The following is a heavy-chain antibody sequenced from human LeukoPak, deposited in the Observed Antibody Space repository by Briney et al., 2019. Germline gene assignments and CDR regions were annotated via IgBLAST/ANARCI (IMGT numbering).Heavy chain of an antibody. CDR2: ISGSGGST. V-gene: IGHV3-23*01. CDR1: RFTFSSYA. D-gene: IGHD6-13*01. Sequence: GGSLRLSCAASRFTFSSYAMSWVRQAPGKGLEWVSAISGSGGSTYYADSVKGRFTISRDNSKNTLYLQMNSLRAEDTAVYYCAKGADSSSWYDWFDPWGQGTLVTVSS. J-gene: IGHJ5*02. CDR3: AKGADSSSWYDWFDP.